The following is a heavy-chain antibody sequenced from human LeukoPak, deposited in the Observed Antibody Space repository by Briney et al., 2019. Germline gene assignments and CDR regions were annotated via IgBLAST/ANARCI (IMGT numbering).Heavy chain of an antibody. J-gene: IGHJ4*02. D-gene: IGHD6-13*01. V-gene: IGHV1-2*02. CDR3: AGGSSYYFFDY. CDR1: GHXFPGNY. Sequence: ASVKVSCTASGHXFPGNYLHWVRQAPGQGPKWMGWINPSSGGTNPAQKFQGRVAMTRDTSISTVYIQLKRLTSDDTAVYYCAGGSSYYFFDYWGQGVLVTVSS. CDR2: INPSSGGT.